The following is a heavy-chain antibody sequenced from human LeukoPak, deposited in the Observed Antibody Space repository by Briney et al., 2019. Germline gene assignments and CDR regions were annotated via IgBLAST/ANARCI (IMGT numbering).Heavy chain of an antibody. CDR1: GGSISTYY. V-gene: IGHV4-59*12. J-gene: IGHJ4*02. D-gene: IGHD4-17*01. Sequence: SETLSLTCTVSGGSISTYYWTWIRQPPGKGLEWIGYIYYSGSTNYNPSLKSRVTISVDTSKNQFSLNLSSVTAADTAVYYCAAYGDYFDYWGQGTLITVSS. CDR3: AAYGDYFDY. CDR2: IYYSGST.